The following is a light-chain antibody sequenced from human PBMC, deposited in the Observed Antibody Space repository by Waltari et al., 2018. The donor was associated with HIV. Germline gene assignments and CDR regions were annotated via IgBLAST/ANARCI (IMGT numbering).Light chain of an antibody. V-gene: IGKV4-1*01. CDR3: QQYFRIPPP. J-gene: IGKJ4*01. Sequence: DIVMTQSPDALTVALGERATINCTSSRSLLYNCDNRDYVAWDQQKPRQPPKLLISWASTRESGVPDRFSGSGSGTAFTLTITSLQAEDVAVYHCQQYFRIPPPFGGGTQVDI. CDR2: WAS. CDR1: RSLLYNCDNRDY.